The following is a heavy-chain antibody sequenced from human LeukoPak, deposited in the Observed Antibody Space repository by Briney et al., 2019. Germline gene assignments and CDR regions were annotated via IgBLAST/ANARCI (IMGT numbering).Heavy chain of an antibody. CDR2: IDWDDDK. Sequence: ESGPALVKPTQTLTLTCTFSGFSLSTSGMCVSLIRKPPGKALEWLARIDWDDDKYYSTSLKTRLTISKDTSKNQVVLTMTNMDPVDTATYYCARMDSGSYYYFDYWGQGTLVTVSS. V-gene: IGHV2-70*11. D-gene: IGHD1-26*01. CDR1: GFSLSTSGMC. J-gene: IGHJ4*02. CDR3: ARMDSGSYYYFDY.